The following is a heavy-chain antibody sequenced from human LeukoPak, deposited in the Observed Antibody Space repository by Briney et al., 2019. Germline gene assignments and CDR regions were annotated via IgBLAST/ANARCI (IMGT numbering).Heavy chain of an antibody. D-gene: IGHD1-14*01. V-gene: IGHV1-18*01. CDR2: ISAYNGNT. J-gene: IGHJ5*02. CDR1: GYTFTSYG. CDR3: ARDTSMAESNWFDP. Sequence: GASVKVSCKASGYTFTSYGISWVRQAPGQGLEWMGWISAYNGNTNYAQKLQGRVTMTTDTSTSTAYMELRSLRSDDTAVYYCARDTSMAESNWFDPWGQGTLVTVSS.